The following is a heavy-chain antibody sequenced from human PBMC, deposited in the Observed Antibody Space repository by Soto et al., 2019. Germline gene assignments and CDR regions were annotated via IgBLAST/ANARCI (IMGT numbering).Heavy chain of an antibody. CDR2: IYYSGST. Sequence: SETLSLTCTVSGGSISSSSYYWGWIRQPPGKGLEWIGSIYYSGSTYYNPSLKSRVTISVDTSKNQFSLRLSSVTAADTGVYYCAIFYYDFGSGNRSNVFDIWGQGTMVTVSS. V-gene: IGHV4-39*01. J-gene: IGHJ3*02. CDR1: GGSISSSSYY. CDR3: AIFYYDFGSGNRSNVFDI. D-gene: IGHD3-3*01.